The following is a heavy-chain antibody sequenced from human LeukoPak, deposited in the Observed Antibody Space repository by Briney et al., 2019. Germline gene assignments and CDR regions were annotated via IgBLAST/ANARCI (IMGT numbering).Heavy chain of an antibody. J-gene: IGHJ4*02. Sequence: SETLSLTCTVSGGSISSGDYYWSWIRQPPGKGLEWIGYIYYSGSTYYNPSLKSRVTISVDTSKYQFSLKLSSVTAADTAVYYCARVRDDYDGFPFDYWGQGTLVTVSS. V-gene: IGHV4-30-4*08. D-gene: IGHD4-23*01. CDR3: ARVRDDYDGFPFDY. CDR1: GGSISSGDYY. CDR2: IYYSGST.